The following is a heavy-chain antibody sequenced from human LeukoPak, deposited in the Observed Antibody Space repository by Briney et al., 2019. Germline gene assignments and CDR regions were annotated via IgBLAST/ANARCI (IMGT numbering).Heavy chain of an antibody. J-gene: IGHJ3*02. CDR1: GGSISSYY. CDR2: IYTSGST. D-gene: IGHD4-17*01. V-gene: IGHV4-4*07. CDR3: ARDYGDYERSDAFDI. Sequence: PSETLSLTCTVSGGSISSYYWSWIRQPAGKGLEWIGRIYTSGSTNYNPSLKSRVTMSVDTSKNQFSLKLSSVTAADTAVYYCARDYGDYERSDAFDIWGQGTMVTVSS.